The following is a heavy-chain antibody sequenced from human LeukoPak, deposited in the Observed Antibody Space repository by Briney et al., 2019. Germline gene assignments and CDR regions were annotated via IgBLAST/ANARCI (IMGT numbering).Heavy chain of an antibody. V-gene: IGHV1-2*06. J-gene: IGHJ3*02. CDR1: GYTFTGYY. D-gene: IGHD2-2*01. Sequence: GASVKVSCKASGYTFTGYYMHWVRQAPGQGLEWMGRINPNSGGTNYAQKFQGRVTITTDESTSTAYMELSSLRSEDTAVYYCARVKASHRQDAFDIWGQGTMVTVSS. CDR3: ARVKASHRQDAFDI. CDR2: INPNSGGT.